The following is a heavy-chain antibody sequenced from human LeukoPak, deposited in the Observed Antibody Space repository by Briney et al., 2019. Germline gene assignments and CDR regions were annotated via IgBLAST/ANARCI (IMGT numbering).Heavy chain of an antibody. CDR1: GYTFTGYY. V-gene: IGHV1-2*02. D-gene: IGHD3-22*01. CDR3: ARDSPGGYDSSGYYSFEDDY. CDR2: TNPNSGGT. J-gene: IGHJ4*02. Sequence: ASVKVSCKASGYTFTGYYMHWVRQAPGQGLEWMGWTNPNSGGTNYAQKFQGRVTMTRDTSISTAYMELSRLRSDDTAVYYCARDSPGGYDSSGYYSFEDDYWGQGTLVTVSS.